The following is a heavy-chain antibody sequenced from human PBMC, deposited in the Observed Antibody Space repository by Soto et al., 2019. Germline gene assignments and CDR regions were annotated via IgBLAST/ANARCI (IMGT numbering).Heavy chain of an antibody. CDR3: ARDHQLSYYYGMDV. V-gene: IGHV3-48*02. J-gene: IGHJ6*02. CDR1: GFTFSSYS. Sequence: GGSLRLSCAASGFTFSSYSMNWVRQAPGKGLEWVSYISSSSSTIYYADSVKGRFTISRDNAKNSLYLQMNSLRDEDTAVYYCARDHQLSYYYGMDVWGQGTTVTVSS. D-gene: IGHD2-2*01. CDR2: ISSSSSTI.